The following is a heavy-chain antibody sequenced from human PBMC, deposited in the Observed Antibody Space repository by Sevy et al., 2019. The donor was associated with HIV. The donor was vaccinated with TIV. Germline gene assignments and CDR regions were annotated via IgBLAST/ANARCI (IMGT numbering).Heavy chain of an antibody. D-gene: IGHD6-19*01. CDR3: AKDIDSSGCHYFDY. J-gene: IGHJ4*02. CDR1: GFSFSSYA. CDR2: ISGTGGST. V-gene: IGHV3-23*01. Sequence: GGSLRLSCAASGFSFSSYAMSWVRQAPGKGLEWVSGISGTGGSTYYADSVKGRFTISRDNSKNTLYLQMNSLRAEDTALYYCAKDIDSSGCHYFDYWGQGTLVTVSS.